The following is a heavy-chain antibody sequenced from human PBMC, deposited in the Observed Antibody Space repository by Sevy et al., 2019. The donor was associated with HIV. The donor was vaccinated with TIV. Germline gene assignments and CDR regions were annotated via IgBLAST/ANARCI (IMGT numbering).Heavy chain of an antibody. CDR2: IKQDGSEK. CDR3: VRLRDDSSGYHLDY. Sequence: GGSLRLSCAASGFTFSRYWMTWVRQTPGKGLEWVANIKQDGSEKYYVDSVKGRFTISRDNAKNSLYLQMNSLRAEDTAVYYCVRLRDDSSGYHLDYWGQGTLVTVSS. D-gene: IGHD3-22*01. CDR1: GFTFSRYW. V-gene: IGHV3-7*01. J-gene: IGHJ4*02.